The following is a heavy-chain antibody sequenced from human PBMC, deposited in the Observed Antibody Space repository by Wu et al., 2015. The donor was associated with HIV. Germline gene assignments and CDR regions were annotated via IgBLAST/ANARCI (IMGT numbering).Heavy chain of an antibody. J-gene: IGHJ4*02. D-gene: IGHD3-3*01. Sequence: QVQLVQSGAEVKKPGASVKVSCKASGYTFTSYYMHWVRQAPGQGLEWMGIINPSGGSTSYAQKFQGRVTMTRDTSTSTVYMELSSLRSEDTAVYYCARGDYDFWSGYLAYFDYWGQGTLVTVSS. V-gene: IGHV1-46*03. CDR1: GYTFTSYY. CDR2: INPSGGST. CDR3: ARGDYDFWSGYLAYFDY.